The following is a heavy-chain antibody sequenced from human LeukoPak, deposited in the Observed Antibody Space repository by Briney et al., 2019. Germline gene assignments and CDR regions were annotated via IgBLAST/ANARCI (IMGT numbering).Heavy chain of an antibody. D-gene: IGHD5-24*01. Sequence: GGSLRLSCAASGFTFDDYAMHWVRQAPGKGLEWVSLISWDGGSTYYADSVKGRFTISRDNSKNSLYLQMNSLRAEDTALYYCAKDNGAPNYYYYYGMDVWGRGTTVTVSS. V-gene: IGHV3-43D*03. CDR3: AKDNGAPNYYYYYGMDV. CDR1: GFTFDDYA. J-gene: IGHJ6*02. CDR2: ISWDGGST.